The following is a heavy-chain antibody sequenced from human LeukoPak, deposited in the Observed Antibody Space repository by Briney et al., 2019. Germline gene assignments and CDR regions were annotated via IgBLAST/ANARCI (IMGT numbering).Heavy chain of an antibody. V-gene: IGHV3-11*04. D-gene: IGHD4-17*01. CDR3: ARDTLLYADSPDAFDM. Sequence: PGGSLRLSCAASGFTFSDYYMSWIRQAPGKGLEWVSYISSSGSNIYYADSVKGRFTISRDNAKKSLYLQMNSLRDEDTAVYYCARDTLLYADSPDAFDMWGQGTMVTVSS. CDR2: ISSSGSNI. CDR1: GFTFSDYY. J-gene: IGHJ3*02.